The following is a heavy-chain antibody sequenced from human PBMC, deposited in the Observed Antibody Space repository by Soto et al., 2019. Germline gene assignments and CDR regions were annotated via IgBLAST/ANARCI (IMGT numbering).Heavy chain of an antibody. CDR2: IIPIFGTA. V-gene: IGHV1-69*06. CDR3: ARDIVVVPADYYYYCMDV. J-gene: IGHJ6*02. Sequence: QVQLVQSGAEVKKPGSSVKVSCKASGGTFSSYAISWVRQAPGQGLEWMGGIIPIFGTANYAQKFQGRVTITADKSTSTAYMELSSLRSEDTAVYYCARDIVVVPADYYYYCMDVWGQGTTVTVSS. CDR1: GGTFSSYA. D-gene: IGHD2-2*01.